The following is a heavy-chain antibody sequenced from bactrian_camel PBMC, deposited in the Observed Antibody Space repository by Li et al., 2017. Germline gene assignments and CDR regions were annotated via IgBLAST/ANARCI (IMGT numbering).Heavy chain of an antibody. CDR1: GYTVTAYC. CDR3: AAGSACFSLRRYAYNY. Sequence: QVQLVESGGGSVQTGGSLTLSCVASGYTVTAYCMGWFRQVPGKEREGVATIVGNKITSYADSVKGRFTISKDNAKNTLYLQMNSLKPEDTAMYYCAAGSACFSLRRYAYNYWGQGTQVTVS. CDR2: IVGNKIT. J-gene: IGHJ4*01. D-gene: IGHD3*01. V-gene: IGHV3S9*01.